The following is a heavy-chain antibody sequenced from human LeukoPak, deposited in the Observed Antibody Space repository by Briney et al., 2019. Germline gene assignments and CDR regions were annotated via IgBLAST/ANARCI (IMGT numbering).Heavy chain of an antibody. Sequence: SETLSLTCTVSGGSVSSGSYYWSWIRQPPGKGLEWIGEINHSGSTNYNPSLKSRVTISVDTSKNQFSLKLSSVTAADTAVYYCAREDIAVAGKRFDWFDPWGQGTLVTVSS. CDR3: AREDIAVAGKRFDWFDP. V-gene: IGHV4-61*01. CDR1: GGSVSSGSYY. CDR2: INHSGST. D-gene: IGHD6-19*01. J-gene: IGHJ5*02.